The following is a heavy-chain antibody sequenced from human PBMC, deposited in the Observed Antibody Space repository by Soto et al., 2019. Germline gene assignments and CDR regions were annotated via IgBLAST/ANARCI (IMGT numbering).Heavy chain of an antibody. D-gene: IGHD2-21*02. CDR1: GYTFTSYD. CDR3: ARKGDYYYYYGMDV. Sequence: QVQLVQSGTEVKKPGASVKVSCKASGYTFTSYDINWVRQATGQGLEWMGWMNPNSGNTGYAQKFQGRVTMTRNTSISTAYMELSSLISEDTAVYYCARKGDYYYYYGMDVWGQGTTVTVSS. CDR2: MNPNSGNT. V-gene: IGHV1-8*01. J-gene: IGHJ6*02.